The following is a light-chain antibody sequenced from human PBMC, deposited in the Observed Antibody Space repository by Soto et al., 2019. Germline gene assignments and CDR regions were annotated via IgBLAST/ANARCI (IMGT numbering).Light chain of an antibody. J-gene: IGKJ1*01. V-gene: IGKV3-20*01. CDR3: QEYGSPLRA. CDR2: GAS. Sequence: ETVLTQSPGTLSVSPGERAILFCRASQSVGNNYLAWYQHKPGQAPRLLIYGASNRATGIPDRFSGSGFGTGFTLINSRLEPEDFDVYYCQEYGSPLRAFGQGTKVEI. CDR1: QSVGNNY.